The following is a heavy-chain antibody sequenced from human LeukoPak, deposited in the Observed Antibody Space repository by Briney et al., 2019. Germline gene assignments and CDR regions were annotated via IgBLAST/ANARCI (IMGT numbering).Heavy chain of an antibody. CDR1: GGSISSGSYY. CDR2: IYTSGST. J-gene: IGHJ6*03. D-gene: IGHD2-15*01. V-gene: IGHV4-61*02. CDR3: ARVVFSYYMDV. Sequence: SETLSLTCTVSGGSISSGSYYWSWIRQPAGKGLEWIGRIYTSGSTNYNPSLKGRVTISVDTSKNQFSLKLSSVTAADTAVYYCARVVFSYYMDVWGKGTTVTVSS.